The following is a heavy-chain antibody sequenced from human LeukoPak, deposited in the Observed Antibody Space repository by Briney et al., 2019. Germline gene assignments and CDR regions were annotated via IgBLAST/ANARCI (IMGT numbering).Heavy chain of an antibody. J-gene: IGHJ4*02. CDR2: IYPGDSDA. CDR1: GSSFTSYW. CDR3: ARQAVSGSIRRNLDY. V-gene: IGHV5-51*01. D-gene: IGHD6-19*01. Sequence: AASLQISSKGSGSSFTSYWIGWVRPLPGKGLEWMGIIYPGDSDARYSPSFQGQVSISADKSISTAYLQWSSLKASDTAVYYCARQAVSGSIRRNLDYWGQGTLVTVSS.